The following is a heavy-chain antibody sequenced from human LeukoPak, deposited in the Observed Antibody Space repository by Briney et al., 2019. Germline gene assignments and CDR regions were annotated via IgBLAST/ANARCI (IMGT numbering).Heavy chain of an antibody. CDR3: AREGGYNSPIDY. CDR2: IYSGGST. V-gene: IGHV3-53*01. D-gene: IGHD5-12*01. CDR1: GFTFSSYG. Sequence: GGSLRLSCAASGFTFSSYGMRWVRQAPGKGLEWVSVIYSGGSTYYADSVKGRFTISRDNSKNTLYLQMNSLRAEDTAVYFCAREGGYNSPIDYWGQGTLVTVSS. J-gene: IGHJ4*02.